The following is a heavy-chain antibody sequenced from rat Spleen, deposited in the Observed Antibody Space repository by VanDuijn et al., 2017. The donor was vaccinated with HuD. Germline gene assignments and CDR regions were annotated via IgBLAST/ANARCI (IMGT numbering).Heavy chain of an antibody. D-gene: IGHD1-2*01. CDR1: GFTFSDYY. J-gene: IGHJ3*01. CDR2: ISYDGSST. CDR3: ARHPYSSYGGFAY. Sequence: EVQLVESDGGLVQPGRSLKLSCAASGFTFSDYYMAWVRQAPKKGLEWVATISYDGSSTYYRDSVKGRFTISRDNAKSTLYLQMDSLRSEDTATYYCARHPYSSYGGFAYWGQGTLVTVSS. V-gene: IGHV5-7*01.